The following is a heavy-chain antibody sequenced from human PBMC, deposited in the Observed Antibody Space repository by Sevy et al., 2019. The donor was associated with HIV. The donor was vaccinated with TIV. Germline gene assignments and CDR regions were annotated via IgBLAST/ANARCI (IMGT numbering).Heavy chain of an antibody. CDR3: SIVVVPAANPYYYYGMDV. Sequence: ASVKVSCKASGGTFSSYAISWVRQAPGQGLEWMGGIIPIFGTENYAQRFQGRVTITADESTSTAYMELSSLRSEDTAVYYCSIVVVPAANPYYYYGMDVWGQGTTVTVSS. D-gene: IGHD2-2*01. V-gene: IGHV1-69*13. J-gene: IGHJ6*02. CDR2: IIPIFGTE. CDR1: GGTFSSYA.